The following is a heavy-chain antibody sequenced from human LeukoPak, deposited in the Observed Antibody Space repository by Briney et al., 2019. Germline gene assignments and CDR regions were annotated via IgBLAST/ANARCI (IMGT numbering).Heavy chain of an antibody. Sequence: GGSLRLSCAASGFTVSTYIMGWVRQAPGKGLEWVAVISYDGSNKYYADSVKGRFTISRDNSKNTLYLQMNSLRAEDTAVYYCARDFTFKFVKEDYFDYWGQGTLVTVSS. CDR1: GFTVSTYI. D-gene: IGHD3-16*01. J-gene: IGHJ4*02. CDR2: ISYDGSNK. CDR3: ARDFTFKFVKEDYFDY. V-gene: IGHV3-30*03.